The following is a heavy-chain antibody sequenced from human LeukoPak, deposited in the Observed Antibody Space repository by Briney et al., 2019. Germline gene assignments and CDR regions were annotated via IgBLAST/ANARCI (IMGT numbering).Heavy chain of an antibody. V-gene: IGHV3-23*01. Sequence: PGGSLRLSCAASGFMFNTYAMSWVRQAPGKGLEWVSGISGNGGSTYYADSVKGRFTISRDNSKNTLYLQMNSLRAEDTAVYYCAKDEVRLGAPLCYWGQGTLVTVSS. CDR3: AKDEVRLGAPLCY. CDR1: GFMFNTYA. D-gene: IGHD3-16*01. CDR2: ISGNGGST. J-gene: IGHJ4*02.